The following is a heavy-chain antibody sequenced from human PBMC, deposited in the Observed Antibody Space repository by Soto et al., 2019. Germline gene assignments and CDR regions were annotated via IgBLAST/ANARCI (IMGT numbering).Heavy chain of an antibody. CDR1: GYTFTSYG. CDR3: ARGPRDIVVVVAATLFDY. J-gene: IGHJ4*02. V-gene: IGHV1-18*01. D-gene: IGHD2-15*01. Sequence: ASVKVSCKASGYTFTSYGISWVRQAPGQGLEWMGWISAYNGNTNYAQKLQGRVTMTTDTSTSTAYMELRSLRSDDTAVYYCARGPRDIVVVVAATLFDYWGQGTLVTVSS. CDR2: ISAYNGNT.